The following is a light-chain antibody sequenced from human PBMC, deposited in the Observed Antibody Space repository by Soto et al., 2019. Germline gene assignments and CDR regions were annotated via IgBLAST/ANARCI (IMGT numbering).Light chain of an antibody. Sequence: QSALTQPASVSGSPGQSITISCTGTSSDVGGYNYVSWYQQHPGKAPKLMIYDVSNRPSGVSNRFSGSKSGNTASLTISGLHAEDEADYYCSSYTSSSTHGVFGGGTKLTVL. J-gene: IGLJ3*02. CDR3: SSYTSSSTHGV. CDR2: DVS. V-gene: IGLV2-14*01. CDR1: SSDVGGYNY.